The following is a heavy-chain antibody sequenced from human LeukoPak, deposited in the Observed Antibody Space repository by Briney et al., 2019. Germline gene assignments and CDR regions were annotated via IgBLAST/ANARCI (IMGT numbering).Heavy chain of an antibody. CDR2: ISGSGGST. D-gene: IGHD3-22*01. CDR1: GFTFSSYA. V-gene: IGHV3-23*01. CDR3: AKAPSEDYYDSSGYYATFDY. Sequence: PGGPLRLSCAASGFTFSSYAMSWVRQAPGKGLEWVSAISGSGGSTYYADSVKGRFTISRDNSKNTLYLQMNSLRAEDTAVYYCAKAPSEDYYDSSGYYATFDYWGQGTLVTVSS. J-gene: IGHJ4*02.